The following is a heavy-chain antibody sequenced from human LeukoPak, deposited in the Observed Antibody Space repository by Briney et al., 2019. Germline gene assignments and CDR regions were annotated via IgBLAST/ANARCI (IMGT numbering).Heavy chain of an antibody. V-gene: IGHV4-59*01. J-gene: IGHJ6*02. CDR1: GDSISRYY. Sequence: SETLSLTCTVSGDSISRYYWNWIRQPPGKGLEWIGYIYYSGSTNYNPSLKSRVTISIDTSKNQFSLKLSSVTAADTAVYYCARGTMLGYYYYGMDVWGQGTTVTVSS. D-gene: IGHD3-10*02. CDR3: ARGTMLGYYYYGMDV. CDR2: IYYSGST.